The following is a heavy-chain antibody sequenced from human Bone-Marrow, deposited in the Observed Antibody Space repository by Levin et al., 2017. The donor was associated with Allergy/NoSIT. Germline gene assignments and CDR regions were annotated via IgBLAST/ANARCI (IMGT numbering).Heavy chain of an antibody. CDR2: ISGSGGST. CDR1: GFTFSSYA. CDR3: AKDGAGYYYDSSGFDY. V-gene: IGHV3-23*01. Sequence: EASVKVSCAASGFTFSSYAMSWVRQAPGKGLEWVSAISGSGGSTYYADSVKGRFTISRDNSKNTLYLQMNSLRAEDTAVYYCAKDGAGYYYDSSGFDYWGQGTLVTVSS. D-gene: IGHD3-22*01. J-gene: IGHJ4*02.